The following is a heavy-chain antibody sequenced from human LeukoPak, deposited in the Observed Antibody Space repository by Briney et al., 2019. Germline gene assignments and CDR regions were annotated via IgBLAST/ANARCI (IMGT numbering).Heavy chain of an antibody. CDR3: ARGKLPAGPYPDAFDI. V-gene: IGHV4-59*01. J-gene: IGHJ3*02. Sequence: PSETLSLTCTVSGGSISSYYWSWIRQPPGKGLEWIGYIYYGGSTNYNPSLKSRVTISVDTSKNQFSLKLSSVTAADTAVYYCARGKLPAGPYPDAFDIWGQGTMVTVSS. CDR1: GGSISSYY. CDR2: IYYGGST. D-gene: IGHD5-24*01.